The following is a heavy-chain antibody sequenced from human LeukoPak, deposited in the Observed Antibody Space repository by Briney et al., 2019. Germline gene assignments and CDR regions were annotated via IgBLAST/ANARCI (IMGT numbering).Heavy chain of an antibody. CDR1: GYTFTGYY. CDR3: ARVGFIAAAGTDFDY. CDR2: INPNSGGT. D-gene: IGHD6-13*01. Sequence: ASVKVSCKASGYTFTGYYMHWVRQAPGQGLEWMGWINPNSGGTNYAQKLQGRVTMTTDTSTSTAYMELRSLRSDDTAVYYCARVGFIAAAGTDFDYWGQGTLVTVSS. V-gene: IGHV1-2*02. J-gene: IGHJ4*02.